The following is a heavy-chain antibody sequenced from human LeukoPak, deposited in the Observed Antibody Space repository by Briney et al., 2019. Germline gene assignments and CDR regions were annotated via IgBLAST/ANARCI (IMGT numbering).Heavy chain of an antibody. CDR1: GYTFTGYY. D-gene: IGHD6-19*01. J-gene: IGHJ3*02. CDR2: ISAYNGNT. V-gene: IGHV1-18*04. CDR3: ARDSSGWYAAFDI. Sequence: ASVKVSCKASGYTFTGYYMHWVRQAPGQGLEWVGWISAYNGNTNYAQKLQGRVTMTTDTSTSTAYMELRSLRSDDTAVYYCARDSSGWYAAFDIWGQGTMVTVSS.